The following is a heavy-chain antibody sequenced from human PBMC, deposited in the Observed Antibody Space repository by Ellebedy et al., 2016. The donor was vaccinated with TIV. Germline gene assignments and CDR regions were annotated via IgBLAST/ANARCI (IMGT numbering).Heavy chain of an antibody. CDR1: GYTFTSYD. V-gene: IGHV1-2*02. CDR2: INPNSGGT. J-gene: IGHJ4*02. Sequence: AASVKVSCKASGYTFTSYDISWVRQAPGQGLEWMGWINPNSGGTNFAQQFQGRVTMTRDTSISTAYMELSRLRSDDTAVYYCTYGSGSYPLGYWGQGTLVTVSS. D-gene: IGHD3-10*01. CDR3: TYGSGSYPLGY.